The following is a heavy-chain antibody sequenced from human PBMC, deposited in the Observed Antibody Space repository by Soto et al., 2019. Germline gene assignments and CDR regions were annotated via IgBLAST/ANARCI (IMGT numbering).Heavy chain of an antibody. CDR1: GFSVSSNY. CDR3: ARHRHPRGTVGATSPLDP. Sequence: GGPLRLYGSISGFSVSSNYLSWVRQAPGKGLEWVSVHYSGGSTYYADSVQGRFTISRDKSNNTLYLQMRRVRAEDTAVYFCARHRHPRGTVGATSPLDPWGQGTQVTVSS. CDR2: HYSGGST. D-gene: IGHD1-26*01. J-gene: IGHJ5*02. V-gene: IGHV3-53*01.